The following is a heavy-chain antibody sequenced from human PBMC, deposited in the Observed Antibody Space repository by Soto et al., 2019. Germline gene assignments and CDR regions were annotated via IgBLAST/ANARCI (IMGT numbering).Heavy chain of an antibody. J-gene: IGHJ4*02. CDR1: AGSITRYEYY. CDR3: ARRPTGSGSSFFDF. D-gene: IGHD3-10*01. V-gene: IGHV4-31*03. Sequence: SENLYLTCTVSAGSITRYEYYWNWIRYRPGKGLEWIGFIHHTGSTFYNPSLESRASISIDTSESQFSLNLASVTVADTAVYYCARRPTGSGSSFFDFRGPGTLVTVSA. CDR2: IHHTGST.